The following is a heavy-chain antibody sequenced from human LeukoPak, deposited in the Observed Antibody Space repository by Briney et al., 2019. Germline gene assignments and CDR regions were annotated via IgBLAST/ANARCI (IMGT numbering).Heavy chain of an antibody. CDR3: ARESSDSSGSHRWGY. CDR1: GGTFSSYA. D-gene: IGHD3-22*01. J-gene: IGHJ4*02. V-gene: IGHV1-69*05. Sequence: ASVKVSCKASGGTFSSYAISWVRQAPGQGLEWMGGIIPIFGTANYAQKFQGRVTITTDESTSTAYMELSSLRSEDTAVYYCARESSDSSGSHRWGYWGQGTLVTVSS. CDR2: IIPIFGTA.